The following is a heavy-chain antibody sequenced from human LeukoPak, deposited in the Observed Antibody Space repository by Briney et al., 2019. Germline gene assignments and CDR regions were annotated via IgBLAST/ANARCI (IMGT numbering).Heavy chain of an antibody. V-gene: IGHV1-2*02. CDR3: ARDRYSSGWSPPAY. CDR2: INPNSGGA. J-gene: IGHJ4*02. D-gene: IGHD6-19*01. Sequence: ASVKVSCKASGYTFTRYGISWVRQAPGQGLEWMGWINPNSGGANYAQKFQGRVTMTRDTSISTAYMELSRLRSDDTAVYYCARDRYSSGWSPPAYWGQGTLVTVSS. CDR1: GYTFTRYG.